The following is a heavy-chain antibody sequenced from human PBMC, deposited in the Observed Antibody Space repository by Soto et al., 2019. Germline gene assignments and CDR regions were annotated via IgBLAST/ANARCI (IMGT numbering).Heavy chain of an antibody. J-gene: IGHJ6*02. V-gene: IGHV4-31*03. D-gene: IGHD4-4*01. CDR2: IYYSGST. CDR1: GGSIGSGGYY. Sequence: SETLSLTCTVSGGSIGSGGYYWSWIRQHPGKGLEWIGYIYYSGSTYYNPSLKSRVTISVDTSKNQFSLKLSSVTAADTAVYYCARANSFYYYGMDVWGQGTTVTVSS. CDR3: ARANSFYYYGMDV.